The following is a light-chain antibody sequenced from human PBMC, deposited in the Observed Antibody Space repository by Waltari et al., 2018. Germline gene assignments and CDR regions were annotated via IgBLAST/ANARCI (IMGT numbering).Light chain of an antibody. J-gene: IGLJ3*02. CDR3: ASYTSSSTWV. Sequence: QSVLTQPASVSGSPGQSVTIPCPAASRDTGDYNHVTFSHGHVPWYQHHPGQGPKLILFDVSKRPSGVSNRFSGSRSANTASLTISGLQAEDEALYFCASYTSSSTWVFGGGTKVTVL. CDR2: DVS. V-gene: IGLV2-14*03. CDR1: SRDTGDYNH.